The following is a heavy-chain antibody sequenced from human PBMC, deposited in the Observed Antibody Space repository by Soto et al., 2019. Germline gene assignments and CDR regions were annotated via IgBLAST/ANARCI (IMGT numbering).Heavy chain of an antibody. Sequence: SETLSLTCTVSGGSISSGDYYWSWIRQPPGKGLEWIGYIYYSGSTYYNPSLKSRVTISVDTSKNQLSLKLSSVTAADTAVYYCARDHKPYGSGSYYRGSLYYYYYGMDVWGQGTTVTVSS. D-gene: IGHD3-10*01. V-gene: IGHV4-30-4*01. CDR2: IYYSGST. J-gene: IGHJ6*02. CDR1: GGSISSGDYY. CDR3: ARDHKPYGSGSYYRGSLYYYYYGMDV.